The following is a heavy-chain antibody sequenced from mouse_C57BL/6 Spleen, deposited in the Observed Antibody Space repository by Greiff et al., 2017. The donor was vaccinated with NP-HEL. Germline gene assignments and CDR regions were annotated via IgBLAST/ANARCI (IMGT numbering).Heavy chain of an antibody. V-gene: IGHV1-82*01. J-gene: IGHJ3*01. CDR1: GYAFSSSW. Sequence: QVQLQQSGPELVKPGASVKISCKASGYAFSSSWMNWVKPRPGTGLEWIGRIYPGDGDTNYNGKFKGKATLTADKSSSTAYMQLSSLTSEDSAVYFCASPFYGSSYSFFADWGQGTLVTVSA. D-gene: IGHD1-1*01. CDR3: ASPFYGSSYSFFAD. CDR2: IYPGDGDT.